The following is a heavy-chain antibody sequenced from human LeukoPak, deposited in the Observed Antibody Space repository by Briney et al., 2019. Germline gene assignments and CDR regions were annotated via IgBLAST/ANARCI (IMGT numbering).Heavy chain of an antibody. CDR3: ARVAPSMVIATFDY. Sequence: GASVKVSCKASGYTFTSYGISWVRQAPGQGLEWMGWTSAYNGNTNYAQKLQGRVTMTTDTSTSTAYMELRSLRSDDTAVYYCARVAPSMVIATFDYWGQGTLVTVSS. CDR2: TSAYNGNT. V-gene: IGHV1-18*01. D-gene: IGHD5-18*01. CDR1: GYTFTSYG. J-gene: IGHJ4*02.